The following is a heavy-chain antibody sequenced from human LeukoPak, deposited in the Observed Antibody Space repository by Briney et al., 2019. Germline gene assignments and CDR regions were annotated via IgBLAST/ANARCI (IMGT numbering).Heavy chain of an antibody. CDR2: IYYSGST. J-gene: IGHJ3*02. CDR3: ARDFTPHSYYYDSSGYAFDI. Sequence: KPSETLSLTCTVSGGSTSSYYWSWIRQPPGKGLEWIGHIYYSGSTNYNPSLKSRVTISVDTSKNQFSLKLSSVTAADTAVYYCARDFTPHSYYYDSSGYAFDIWGQGTMVTVSS. CDR1: GGSTSSYY. D-gene: IGHD3-22*01. V-gene: IGHV4-59*01.